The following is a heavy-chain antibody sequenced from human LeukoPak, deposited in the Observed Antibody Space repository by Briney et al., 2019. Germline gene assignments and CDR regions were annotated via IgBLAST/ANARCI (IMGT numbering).Heavy chain of an antibody. D-gene: IGHD2/OR15-2a*01. J-gene: IGHJ4*02. CDR2: IYPGDSDT. CDR3: ASHYSTAVG. V-gene: IGHV5-51*01. Sequence: GESLKISCMGSGYSFSSYWIAWVRQMPGKGLECMGIIYPGDSDTRYSPSFRGQVTISADKSISSAYLQWSSLKASDTAMYYCASHYSTAVGWGQGTLVTVSS. CDR1: GYSFSSYW.